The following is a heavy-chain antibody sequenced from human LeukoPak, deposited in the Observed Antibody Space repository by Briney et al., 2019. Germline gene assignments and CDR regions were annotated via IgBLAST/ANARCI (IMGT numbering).Heavy chain of an antibody. CDR2: INPSGGST. J-gene: IGHJ6*02. Sequence: ASVKVSCKASGYTFTSYYMHWVRQAPGQGLEWMGIINPSGGSTSYAQKFQGRVTMTRDTSTSTVYMELSSLRSEDTAVYYCARGLRDYYDSSGYYYGSYYYYGMDVWGQGTTVTVSS. CDR1: GYTFTSYY. V-gene: IGHV1-46*01. D-gene: IGHD3-22*01. CDR3: ARGLRDYYDSSGYYYGSYYYYGMDV.